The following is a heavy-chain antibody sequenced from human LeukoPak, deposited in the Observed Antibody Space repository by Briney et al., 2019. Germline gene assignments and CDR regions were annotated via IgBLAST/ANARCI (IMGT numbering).Heavy chain of an antibody. Sequence: GGSLRLSCAAAGFTFSSYPMSWVRRAPGKGLEWVSTVSGSGGSTFYADSVKGRFTISRDNSKNTLYLQMNSLRAADAAVYYCARADRGYSYGNFDFWGQGTLVTVTS. V-gene: IGHV3-23*01. CDR1: GFTFSSYP. D-gene: IGHD5-18*01. J-gene: IGHJ4*02. CDR3: ARADRGYSYGNFDF. CDR2: VSGSGGST.